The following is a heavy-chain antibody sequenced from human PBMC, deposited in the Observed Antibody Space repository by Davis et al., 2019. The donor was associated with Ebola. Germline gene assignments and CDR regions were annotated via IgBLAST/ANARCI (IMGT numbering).Heavy chain of an antibody. Sequence: SVEGRFTISRDNAQNSVFLQMNSLRAEDTAVYYCAREKEMATISVYYYYYYGMDVWGQGTTVTVSS. CDR3: AREKEMATISVYYYYYYGMDV. J-gene: IGHJ6*02. V-gene: IGHV3-21*06. D-gene: IGHD5-24*01.